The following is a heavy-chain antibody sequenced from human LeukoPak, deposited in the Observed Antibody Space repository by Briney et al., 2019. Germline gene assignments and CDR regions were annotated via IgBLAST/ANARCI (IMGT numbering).Heavy chain of an antibody. CDR3: TRHRSGSSSTNWFDP. D-gene: IGHD1-26*01. V-gene: IGHV3-73*01. J-gene: IGHJ5*02. Sequence: GGSLRLSCAASGFTFSGSAMHWVRQAYGEGLEWVGRIRSKANSYATAYAASVKGRFTISRDDSKNTAYLQMNSLKTEDTAVYYCTRHRSGSSSTNWFDPWGQGTLVTVSS. CDR1: GFTFSGSA. CDR2: IRSKANSYAT.